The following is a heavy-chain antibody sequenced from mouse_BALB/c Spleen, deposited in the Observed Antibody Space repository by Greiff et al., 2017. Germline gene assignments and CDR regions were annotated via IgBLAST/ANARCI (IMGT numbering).Heavy chain of an antibody. CDR2: INPSTGYT. Sequence: VQVVESGAELAKPGASVKMSCKASGYTFTSYWMHWVKQRPGQGLEWIGYINPSTGYTEYNQKFKDKATLTADKSSSTAYMQLSSLTSEDSAVYYCARRGGNYEGYAMDYWGQGTSVTVSS. J-gene: IGHJ4*01. CDR1: GYTFTSYW. V-gene: IGHV1-7*01. CDR3: ARRGGNYEGYAMDY. D-gene: IGHD2-1*01.